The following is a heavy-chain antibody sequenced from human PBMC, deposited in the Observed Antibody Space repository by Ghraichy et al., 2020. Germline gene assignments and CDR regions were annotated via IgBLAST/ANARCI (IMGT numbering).Heavy chain of an antibody. V-gene: IGHV3-30*04. CDR2: ISYDGTIK. Sequence: GESLNISCAASGFTFSSYALHWVRQAPGKGLEWVAVISYDGTIKLYADSVKGRFTISRDDSTNTLYLLMNSLRPEDTAMYYCARDLFRGRPDYFDYWGQGTLVTVSS. CDR1: GFTFSSYA. J-gene: IGHJ4*02. CDR3: ARDLFRGRPDYFDY. D-gene: IGHD3-10*01.